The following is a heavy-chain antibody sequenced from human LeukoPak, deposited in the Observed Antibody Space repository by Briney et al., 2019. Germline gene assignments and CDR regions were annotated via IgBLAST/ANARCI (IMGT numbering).Heavy chain of an antibody. CDR3: ARAYSSSLAPFDY. J-gene: IGHJ4*02. CDR2: IYTSGST. Sequence: SQTLSLTCTVSGGSISSGSYYWSWIRQPAGKGLEWIGRIYTSGSTNYNPSLKSRVTISVDTPKNQFSLKLSSVTAADTAVYYCARAYSSSLAPFDYWGQGTLVTVSS. V-gene: IGHV4-61*02. D-gene: IGHD6-6*01. CDR1: GGSISSGSYY.